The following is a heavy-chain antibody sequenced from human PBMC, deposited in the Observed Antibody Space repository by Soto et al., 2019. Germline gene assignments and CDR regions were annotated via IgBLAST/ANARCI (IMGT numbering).Heavy chain of an antibody. CDR3: ARGTCDDSSGIHYSDS. Sequence: GGSLRLSCAASGFTSSSYAMHWVRQAPGKGLEWVAVISYDGSNKYYADSVKGRFTISRDNSKNTLYLQMNSLRAEDTAVYYCARGTCDDSSGIHYSDSWGQGTMVTVSS. D-gene: IGHD3-22*01. CDR1: GFTSSSYA. J-gene: IGHJ4*02. CDR2: ISYDGSNK. V-gene: IGHV3-30-3*01.